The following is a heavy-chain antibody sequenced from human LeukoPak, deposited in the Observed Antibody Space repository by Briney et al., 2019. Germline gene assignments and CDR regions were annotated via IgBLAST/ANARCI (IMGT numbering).Heavy chain of an antibody. J-gene: IGHJ4*02. V-gene: IGHV4-34*01. CDR3: AREAITGNDY. Sequence: EASETLSLTCAVYGGSFSGYYWSWIRQPPGKGLEWIGEINHSGSTNYNPSLKSRVTISVDTSKNQFSLKLSSVTAADTAVYYCAREAITGNDYWGQGTLVTVSS. CDR1: GGSFSGYY. CDR2: INHSGST. D-gene: IGHD3-10*01.